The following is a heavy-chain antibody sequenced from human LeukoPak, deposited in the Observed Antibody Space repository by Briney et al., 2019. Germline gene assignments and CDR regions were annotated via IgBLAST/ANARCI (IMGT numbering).Heavy chain of an antibody. CDR2: INPNSGGT. D-gene: IGHD6-19*01. CDR3: ARSTNFSSGLGW. V-gene: IGHV1-2*02. J-gene: IGHJ4*02. CDR1: GYTFTGYY. Sequence: ASVKVSCKASGYTFTGYYMRWVRQAPGQGLEWMGWINPNSGGTNYAQKFQGRVTMTRDTSISTAYMELSRLRSDDTAVYYCARSTNFSSGLGWWGQGTLVTVSS.